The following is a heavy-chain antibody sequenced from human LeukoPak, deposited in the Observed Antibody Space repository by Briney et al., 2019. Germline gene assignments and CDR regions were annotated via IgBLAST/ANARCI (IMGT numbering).Heavy chain of an antibody. CDR1: GYTFTSYY. CDR3: ARIHQYYSDGNGYYER. J-gene: IGHJ4*02. V-gene: IGHV1-46*01. Sequence: GASVKVSCKASGYTFTSYYMHWVRQAPGQGLEWMGIINPSGGSTTYAQKFQGRVTMTRDTSISTTYMELSSLRSDDTAVYYCARIHQYYSDGNGYYERWGQGTLVTVSS. CDR2: INPSGGST. D-gene: IGHD3-22*01.